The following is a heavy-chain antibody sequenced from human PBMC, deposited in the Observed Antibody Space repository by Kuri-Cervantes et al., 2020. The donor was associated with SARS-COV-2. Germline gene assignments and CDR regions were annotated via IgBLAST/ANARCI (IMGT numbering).Heavy chain of an antibody. CDR1: GGTFSNYA. V-gene: IGHV1-69*05. J-gene: IGHJ4*02. CDR3: ARDARRDEGYYFDY. D-gene: IGHD5-24*01. Sequence: SVKVSCKASGGTFSNYAISWVRQAPGQGLEWMGGIIPIFGTANYAQKFQGRVTITTDESTSTAYMELSSLRSEDTAVYYCARDARRDEGYYFDYWGQGTLVTVSS. CDR2: IIPIFGTA.